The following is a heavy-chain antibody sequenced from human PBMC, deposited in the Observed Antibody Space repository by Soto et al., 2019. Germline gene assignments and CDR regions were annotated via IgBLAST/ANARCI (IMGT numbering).Heavy chain of an antibody. Sequence: PSETLSLTCAVSGGSISSGGYSWSWIRQPPGKGLEWIGYIYHSGSTYYNPSLKSRVTISVDRSKNQFSLKLSSVTAADTAVYYCARDGHYGGFEGWFDPWGQGTLVTVSS. J-gene: IGHJ5*02. D-gene: IGHD4-17*01. CDR3: ARDGHYGGFEGWFDP. V-gene: IGHV4-30-2*01. CDR2: IYHSGST. CDR1: GGSISSGGYS.